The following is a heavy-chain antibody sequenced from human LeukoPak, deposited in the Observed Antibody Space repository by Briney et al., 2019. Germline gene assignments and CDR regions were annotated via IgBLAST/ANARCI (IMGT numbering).Heavy chain of an antibody. Sequence: SVKVSCKASGGTFSSYAISWVRQAPGQGLEWMGGIIPIFGTANYAQKFQGRVAITTDESTSTAYMELSSLRSEDTAVYYCAGRDWNYRGYYYYYMDVWGKGTTVTVSS. V-gene: IGHV1-69*05. CDR1: GGTFSSYA. J-gene: IGHJ6*03. CDR3: AGRDWNYRGYYYYYMDV. D-gene: IGHD1-7*01. CDR2: IIPIFGTA.